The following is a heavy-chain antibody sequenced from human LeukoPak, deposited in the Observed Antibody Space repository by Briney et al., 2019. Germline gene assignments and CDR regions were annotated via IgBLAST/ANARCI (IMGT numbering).Heavy chain of an antibody. CDR1: GFTFSSYA. J-gene: IGHJ5*02. CDR2: ISSNGGST. V-gene: IGHV3-64*01. CDR3: ARGARQLWFFGRAINWFDP. Sequence: GGSLRLSCAASGFTFSSYAMHWVRQAPGKGLEYVSAISSNGGSTYYANSVKGRFTIFRDNSKNTLYLQMGSLRAEDMAVYYCARGARQLWFFGRAINWFDPWGQGTLVTVSS. D-gene: IGHD5-18*01.